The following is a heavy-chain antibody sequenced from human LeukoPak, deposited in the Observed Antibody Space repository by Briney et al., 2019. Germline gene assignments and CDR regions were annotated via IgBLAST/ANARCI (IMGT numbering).Heavy chain of an antibody. V-gene: IGHV1-69*13. D-gene: IGHD5-12*01. CDR1: GGTFSSYA. J-gene: IGHJ4*02. CDR3: ARDGQRWLRWGLGY. CDR2: IIPIFGTA. Sequence: ASVKVSCKASGGTFSSYAISWVRQAPGQGLEWMGGIIPIFGTANYAQKFQGRVTITADESTSTAYMELSSLRSEDTAVYYCARDGQRWLRWGLGYWGQGTLVTVSS.